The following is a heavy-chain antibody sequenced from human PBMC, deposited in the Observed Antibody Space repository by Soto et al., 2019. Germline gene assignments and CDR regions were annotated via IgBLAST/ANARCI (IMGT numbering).Heavy chain of an antibody. D-gene: IGHD4-17*01. CDR2: IYHSGST. CDR3: ARDSGDYGHYVPVF. J-gene: IGHJ4*02. Sequence: QVQLQESGPGLVKPSGTLSLTCAVSGGSISSSNWWRWVRQPPGKGLEWIGEIYHSGSTNYNPSLKSRVTISVDKSKNQFPQKLSSVTAADTAVYYCARDSGDYGHYVPVFRGQGTLVTVSS. V-gene: IGHV4-4*02. CDR1: GGSISSSNW.